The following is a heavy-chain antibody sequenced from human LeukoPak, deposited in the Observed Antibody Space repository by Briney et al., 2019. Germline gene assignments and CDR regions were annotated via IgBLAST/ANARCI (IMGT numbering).Heavy chain of an antibody. J-gene: IGHJ6*04. CDR1: GFTFSSYE. Sequence: GGSLRLSCAASGFTFSSYEMNWVRQAPGKGLEWVSYISSSGSTIYYADSVKGRFTISRDNAKNSLYLQMNSRRAEDTAVYYCARVVEVWYSMDVWGKGATVTVSS. CDR3: ARVVEVWYSMDV. CDR2: ISSSGSTI. V-gene: IGHV3-48*03. D-gene: IGHD2-21*01.